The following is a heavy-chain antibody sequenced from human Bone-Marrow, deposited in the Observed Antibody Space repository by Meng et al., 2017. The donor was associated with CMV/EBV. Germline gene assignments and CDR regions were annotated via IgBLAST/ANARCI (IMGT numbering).Heavy chain of an antibody. CDR2: ISSSSSYI. CDR1: GFNFSDSA. Sequence: GESLKISCAASGFNFSDSAMSWVRQAPGKGLEWVSSISSSSSYIYYADSVKGRFTISRDNAKNSLYLQMNSLRAEDTAVYYCARPSSGWMYDAFDIWGQGTMVTVSS. CDR3: ARPSSGWMYDAFDI. D-gene: IGHD6-19*01. J-gene: IGHJ3*02. V-gene: IGHV3-21*01.